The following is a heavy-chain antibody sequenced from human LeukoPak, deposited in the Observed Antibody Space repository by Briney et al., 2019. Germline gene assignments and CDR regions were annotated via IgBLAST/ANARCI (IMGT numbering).Heavy chain of an antibody. Sequence: GGXXXXGXXXWSXIRQPPXXXLEWIGYIYYSGSTYYNPSLKSRFTIAVDTSKNQFSLKLSSVTAADTAVYYCARDRYGIDYWGQGTLVTVSS. J-gene: IGHJ4*02. D-gene: IGHD5-18*01. CDR1: GGXXXXGXXX. CDR3: ARDRYGIDY. CDR2: IYYSGST. V-gene: IGHV4-30-4*08.